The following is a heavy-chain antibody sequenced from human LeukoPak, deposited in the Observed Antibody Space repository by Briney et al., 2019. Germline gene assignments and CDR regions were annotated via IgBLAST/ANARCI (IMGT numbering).Heavy chain of an antibody. V-gene: IGHV1-18*01. J-gene: IGHJ3*02. CDR1: GYTFTNYG. CDR2: ISAYNGNT. Sequence: ASVKVSCKASGYTFTNYGISWVRQAPGQGLEWMGWISAYNGNTNYAQKLQGRVTMTTDTSTSTAYMELRSLRSDDTAVYYCARWRGVYYYDSSGAHAFDIWGQGTMVTVSS. CDR3: ARWRGVYYYDSSGAHAFDI. D-gene: IGHD3-22*01.